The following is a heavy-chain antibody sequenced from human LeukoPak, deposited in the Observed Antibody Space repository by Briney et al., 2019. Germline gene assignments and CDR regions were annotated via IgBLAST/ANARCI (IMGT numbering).Heavy chain of an antibody. CDR1: GYTFTGYY. CDR3: AREYYYDSSGYYDGGDY. J-gene: IGHJ4*02. D-gene: IGHD3-22*01. CDR2: INPNSGGT. V-gene: IGHV1-2*02. Sequence: ASVKVSFKASGYTFTGYYMHWVRQAPGQGLEWMGCINPNSGGTNYAQKFQGRVTMTRDTSISTAYMELSRLRSDDTAVYYCAREYYYDSSGYYDGGDYWGQGTLVTVSS.